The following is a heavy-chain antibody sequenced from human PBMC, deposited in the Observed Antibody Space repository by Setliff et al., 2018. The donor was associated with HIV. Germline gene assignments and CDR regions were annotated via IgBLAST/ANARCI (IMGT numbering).Heavy chain of an antibody. V-gene: IGHV4-38-2*01. Sequence: SSETLSLTCDVSGYSMKNGYWWGWVRQPPGKGLEWIGTIYLTGHTFYNPSLKSRVTIAVDTSKNQFSLRLSSVAAGDTAVYYCARSIVPVASGYYYFEYWGQGTLVTVSS. CDR1: GYSMKNGYW. D-gene: IGHD3-3*01. CDR3: ARSIVPVASGYYYFEY. CDR2: IYLTGHT. J-gene: IGHJ4*02.